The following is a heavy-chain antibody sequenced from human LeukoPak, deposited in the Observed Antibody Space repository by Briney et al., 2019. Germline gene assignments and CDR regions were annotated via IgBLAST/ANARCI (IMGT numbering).Heavy chain of an antibody. CDR2: IYYSGST. Sequence: SETLSLTCTVSGGSISSSSYYWGWIRQPPGKGLEWIGSIYYSGSTYYNPSLKSRVTISVDTSKNQFSLKLSSVTAADTAVYYCASLQGYSSGRRFDYWGQGTLVTVSS. D-gene: IGHD6-19*01. CDR3: ASLQGYSSGRRFDY. V-gene: IGHV4-39*01. CDR1: GGSISSSSYY. J-gene: IGHJ4*02.